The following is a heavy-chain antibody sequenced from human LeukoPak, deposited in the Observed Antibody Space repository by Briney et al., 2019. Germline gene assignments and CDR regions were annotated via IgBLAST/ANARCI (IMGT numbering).Heavy chain of an antibody. CDR1: GFTFSSYS. Sequence: GGSLRLSCAASGFTFSSYSMNWVRQAPGKGLEWVSSISSSSSYIYYADSVKGRFTISRDNAKNSLYLQMNSLRAEDTAVYYCASPYYYGGAPWGQRTLVTVSS. CDR3: ASPYYYGGAP. D-gene: IGHD3-22*01. J-gene: IGHJ5*02. V-gene: IGHV3-21*01. CDR2: ISSSSSYI.